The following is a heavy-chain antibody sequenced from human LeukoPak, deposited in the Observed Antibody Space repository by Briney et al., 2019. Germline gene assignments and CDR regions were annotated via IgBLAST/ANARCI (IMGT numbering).Heavy chain of an antibody. J-gene: IGHJ3*02. Sequence: PGGSLRLSCAASGFTFSSYSMNWVRQAPGKGLEWVSSISSSSSYIYYADSVKGRFTISRDNAKSSLYLQMNSLRAEDTAVYYCARDIVVVPAATDAFDIWGQGTMVTVSS. CDR3: ARDIVVVPAATDAFDI. D-gene: IGHD2-2*01. CDR1: GFTFSSYS. V-gene: IGHV3-21*01. CDR2: ISSSSSYI.